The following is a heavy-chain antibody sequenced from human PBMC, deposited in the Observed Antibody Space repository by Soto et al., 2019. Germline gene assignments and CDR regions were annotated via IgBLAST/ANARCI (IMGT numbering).Heavy chain of an antibody. D-gene: IGHD3-10*01. J-gene: IGHJ6*02. Sequence: PSETLSLTCTVSGGSISSNDYHWAWIRQSPGKGLEWIGTIHYSGSTYYNPSLKSRLSISVDTSKNQFSLELSSVTAADTSLYYCARSLYGSGYYSYYGMDVRGQGTTVTVSS. CDR2: IHYSGST. CDR3: ARSLYGSGYYSYYGMDV. V-gene: IGHV4-39*01. CDR1: GGSISSNDYH.